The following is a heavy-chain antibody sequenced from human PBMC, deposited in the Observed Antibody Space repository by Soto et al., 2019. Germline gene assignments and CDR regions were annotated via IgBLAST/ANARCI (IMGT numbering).Heavy chain of an antibody. Sequence: QVQLVESGGGLVKTSGSLTIACAASGFTFSDYYMSWVRQAPGKGLGWVSYISSSGNTIYYADSVKGRFTISRDNAKNSVYLQMNSLRAEDTALYFCAKMSSENYYDPVFSWGQGTLVTVSS. CDR1: GFTFSDYY. V-gene: IGHV3-11*01. D-gene: IGHD3-22*01. CDR2: ISSSGNTI. CDR3: AKMSSENYYDPVFS. J-gene: IGHJ4*02.